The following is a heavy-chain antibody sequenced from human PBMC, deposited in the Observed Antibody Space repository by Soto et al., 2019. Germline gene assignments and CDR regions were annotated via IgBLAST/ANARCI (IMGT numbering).Heavy chain of an antibody. CDR1: GYTFTGHY. Sequence: ASVKVSCKASGYTFTGHYIHWVRQAPEQGPEWMGEISPESGATRYAEKFQGRVTMTLDTSITTAYMELKNLSPDDTAVYYCGRGRSGQIVVFYWGQGTPVTLS. CDR3: GRGRSGQIVVFY. V-gene: IGHV1-2*02. CDR2: ISPESGAT. J-gene: IGHJ4*02. D-gene: IGHD1-26*01.